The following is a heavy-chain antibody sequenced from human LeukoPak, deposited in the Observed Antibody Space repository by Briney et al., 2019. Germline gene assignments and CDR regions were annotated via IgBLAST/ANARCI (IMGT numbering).Heavy chain of an antibody. J-gene: IGHJ4*02. CDR2: INPNSGGT. V-gene: IGHV1-2*02. Sequence: ASVKVSCKASGYTFTSYGISWVRQAPGQGLEWMGWINPNSGGTNYAQKFQGRVTMTRDTSISTAYMELSRLRSDDTAVYYCFSGSYSFDYWGQGTLVTVSS. D-gene: IGHD3-22*01. CDR3: FSGSYSFDY. CDR1: GYTFTSYG.